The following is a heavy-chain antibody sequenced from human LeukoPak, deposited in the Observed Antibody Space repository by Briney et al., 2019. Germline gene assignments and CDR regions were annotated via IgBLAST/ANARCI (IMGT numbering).Heavy chain of an antibody. CDR1: GFTFDDYG. CDR3: ARANTGYYYYYMDV. V-gene: IGHV3-20*04. J-gene: IGHJ6*03. CDR2: INWNGGST. D-gene: IGHD4-17*01. Sequence: GGSLRLSCAASGFTFDDYGMSWVRQAPGKGLEWVSGINWNGGSTGYADSVKGRFTISRDNAKNSLYLQMNSLRAEGTALYYCARANTGYYYYYMDVWGKGTTVTVSS.